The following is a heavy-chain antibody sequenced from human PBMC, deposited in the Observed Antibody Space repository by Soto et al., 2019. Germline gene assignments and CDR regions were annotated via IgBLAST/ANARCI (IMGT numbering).Heavy chain of an antibody. CDR1: GGSFSGYD. D-gene: IGHD2-2*01. V-gene: IGHV4-34*01. CDR2: INHSGST. J-gene: IGHJ6*03. Sequence: PSETLSLTCAVYGGSFSGYDWSWIRQPPGKGLEWIGEINHSGSTNYNPSLKSRVTISVDTSKNQFSLKLSSVTAADTAVYYCARGYPNCSSTSCYYMDVWGKGTTVTVSS. CDR3: ARGYPNCSSTSCYYMDV.